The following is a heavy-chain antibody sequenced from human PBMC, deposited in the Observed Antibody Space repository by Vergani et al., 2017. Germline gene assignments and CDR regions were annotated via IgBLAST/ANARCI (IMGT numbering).Heavy chain of an antibody. D-gene: IGHD3-9*01. CDR2: VDPEDGET. Sequence: EVQLVQSGAEVKKPGATMKISCKVSGYTFTDHYMHWVKQAPGKGLEWMGLVDPEDGETIYAEKFKGRVTIAADTSTDKAHLELSSLRSDDTAVYYCARDRILTGYRYMDVWGQGTTVTVSS. CDR3: ARDRILTGYRYMDV. V-gene: IGHV1-69-2*01. J-gene: IGHJ6*02. CDR1: GYTFTDHY.